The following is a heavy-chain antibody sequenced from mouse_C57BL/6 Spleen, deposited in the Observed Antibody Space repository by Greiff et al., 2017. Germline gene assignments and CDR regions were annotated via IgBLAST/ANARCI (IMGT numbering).Heavy chain of an antibody. CDR3: ARSGAWFAY. CDR1: GYSFTGYY. Sequence: EVQLQQSGPELVKPGASVKISCKASGYSFTGYYMNWVKQSPEKSLEWIGEITPSTGGTTYNQKFKAKATLTVDKSSSTAYMQLKSLTSEDSAVYYCARSGAWFAYWGQGTLVTVSA. V-gene: IGHV1-42*01. D-gene: IGHD1-1*02. CDR2: ITPSTGGT. J-gene: IGHJ3*01.